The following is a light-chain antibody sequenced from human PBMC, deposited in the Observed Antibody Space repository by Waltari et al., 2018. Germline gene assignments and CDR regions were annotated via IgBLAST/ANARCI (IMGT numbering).Light chain of an antibody. Sequence: QSALTQPASVSGSPGQSITFSCSGSSRDVGGQNHLSWYQHHPGKAPKLMIYYVSNRPSGISHRFSASKSGNTASLTISGLQAEDEADYYCSSYTSSDSLVFGTGTAVTVL. CDR3: SSYTSSDSLV. J-gene: IGLJ1*01. CDR1: SRDVGGQNH. V-gene: IGLV2-14*01. CDR2: YVS.